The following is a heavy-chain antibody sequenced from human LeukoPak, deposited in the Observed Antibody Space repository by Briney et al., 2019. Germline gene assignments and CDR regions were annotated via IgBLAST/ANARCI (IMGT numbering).Heavy chain of an antibody. V-gene: IGHV3-7*01. CDR3: ARDQWLQLQPFDY. CDR2: IRQDGGLK. J-gene: IGHJ4*02. CDR1: GFTFSSYW. D-gene: IGHD5-24*01. Sequence: GGSLRLSCTASGFTFSSYWMSWVRQAPGKGLEWVANIRQDGGLKHYVDSVKGRFTISRDNAENSLYLQMNSLRAEDTAVYYCARDQWLQLQPFDYWGQGTLVTVSS.